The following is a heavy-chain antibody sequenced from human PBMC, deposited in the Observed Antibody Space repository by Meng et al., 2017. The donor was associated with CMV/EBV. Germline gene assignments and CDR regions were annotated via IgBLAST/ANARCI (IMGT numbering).Heavy chain of an antibody. Sequence: GGSLRLSCKGSGYSFTSYWIGWVRQKPGKGLEWMGIIYPGDSDTRYSPSFQGQVTISADKSISTAYLQWSSLKASDTAMYYCARRSPGDYGGYFDYWGQGTLVTVSS. V-gene: IGHV5-51*01. CDR3: ARRSPGDYGGYFDY. J-gene: IGHJ4*02. CDR1: GYSFTSYW. D-gene: IGHD4-23*01. CDR2: IYPGDSDT.